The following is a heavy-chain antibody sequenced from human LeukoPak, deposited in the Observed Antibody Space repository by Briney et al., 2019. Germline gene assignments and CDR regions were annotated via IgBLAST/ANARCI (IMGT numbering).Heavy chain of an antibody. V-gene: IGHV4-59*12. CDR2: IYSSGRT. D-gene: IGHD3-10*01. J-gene: IGHJ4*02. CDR1: GGSISSFY. Sequence: PSETLSLTCSVSGGSISSFYWSCIRQPPGEGLEWIGYIYSSGRTSYNPSLKSRVTISVDTSKSQYSLKLSSVTAADTAVYYCARLPRITMVRGVITDYWGQGTLVTVSS. CDR3: ARLPRITMVRGVITDY.